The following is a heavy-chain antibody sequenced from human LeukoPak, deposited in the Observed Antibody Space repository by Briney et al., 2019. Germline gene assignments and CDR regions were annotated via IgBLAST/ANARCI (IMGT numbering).Heavy chain of an antibody. CDR3: ASPTETTVDAFDI. V-gene: IGHV1-18*01. Sequence: ASVKVSCKASGYTFTSYGISWVRQAPGQGLEWMGGISAYNGNTNYAQKLQGRVTMTTDTSTSTAYMELRSLRSDDTAVYYCASPTETTVDAFDIWGQGTMVTVSS. J-gene: IGHJ3*02. CDR1: GYTFTSYG. D-gene: IGHD4-17*01. CDR2: ISAYNGNT.